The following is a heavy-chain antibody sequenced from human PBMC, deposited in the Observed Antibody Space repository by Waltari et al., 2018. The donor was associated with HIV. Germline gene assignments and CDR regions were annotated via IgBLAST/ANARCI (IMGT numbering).Heavy chain of an antibody. CDR3: VKEGYCSGGSCYSGSLDI. CDR1: GYTFSSYG. J-gene: IGHJ3*02. CDR2: ISSSNINT. V-gene: IGHV1-18*01. Sequence: QVQLVQSGAEVKRSGASVKVSCKTSGYTFSSYGISWVRQAHGQGLEWMGWISSSNINTKYAQNFLGRVTMTTDTSTNTAYLELRSLRSDDTAVYYCVKEGYCSGGSCYSGSLDIWGQGTKVTVSS. D-gene: IGHD2-15*01.